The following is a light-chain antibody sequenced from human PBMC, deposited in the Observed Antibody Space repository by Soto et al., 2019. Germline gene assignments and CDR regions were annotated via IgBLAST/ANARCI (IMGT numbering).Light chain of an antibody. CDR1: QSVSSN. Sequence: EIVMTQSPATLSVSPGERTTLSCRASQSVSSNLAWYQQKPGQAPRLLIYAASTRATGIPARCSGSGSGTEVTLTISSLQYEDVAVYYCQQYNNWPPWTFGQGTKVEIK. V-gene: IGKV3-15*01. CDR2: AAS. CDR3: QQYNNWPPWT. J-gene: IGKJ1*01.